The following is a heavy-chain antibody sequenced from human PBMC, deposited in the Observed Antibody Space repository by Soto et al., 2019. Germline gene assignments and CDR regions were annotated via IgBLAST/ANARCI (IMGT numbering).Heavy chain of an antibody. Sequence: HGESLKISCEGSGYSFRNYWIGWVRQVPWTGLEWVVIIYPRDSDTISNTSFQRHGIISTEKSISTAYLQWSRLEAHDSAIYYCARNDTTDYVRGANFYGDYRGQGTQVTGTS. CDR2: IYPRDSDT. V-gene: IGHV5-51*01. D-gene: IGHD3-10*02. J-gene: IGHJ4*02. CDR3: ARNDTTDYVRGANFYGDY. CDR1: GYSFRNYW.